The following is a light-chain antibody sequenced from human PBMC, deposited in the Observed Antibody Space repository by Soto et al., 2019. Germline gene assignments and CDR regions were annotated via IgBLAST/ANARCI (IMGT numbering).Light chain of an antibody. CDR1: QSISSW. J-gene: IGKJ1*01. Sequence: DIRMTQSPSTLSASVGDRVTITGRASQSISSWLAWYQQKPGQAPKLLIYKASTLQSGVPSRFSGSGSGTDFTLAISSLQPDDSATYYCQQYNDNWTFGQGTKVEIK. CDR2: KAS. CDR3: QQYNDNWT. V-gene: IGKV1-5*03.